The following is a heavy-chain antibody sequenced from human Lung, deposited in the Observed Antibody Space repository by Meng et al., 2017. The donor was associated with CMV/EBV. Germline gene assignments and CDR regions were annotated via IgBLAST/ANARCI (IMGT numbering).Heavy chain of an antibody. CDR1: GFTFGDYP. CDR3: ARGEFRSSSSLYY. D-gene: IGHD6-6*01. J-gene: IGHJ4*02. V-gene: IGHV3-49*04. Sequence: GGSLRLXXTGSGFTFGDYPMTWVRQAPGKGLEWIGFIRNKGYGGTTEYAASVKGRFTISRDDSRSIAYLQMNSLKIEDTAVYFCARGEFRSSSSLYYWGQGXLVTVAS. CDR2: IRNKGYGGTT.